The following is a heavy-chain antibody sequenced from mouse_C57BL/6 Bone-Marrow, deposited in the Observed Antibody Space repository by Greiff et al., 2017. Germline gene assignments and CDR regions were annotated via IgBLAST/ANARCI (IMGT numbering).Heavy chain of an antibody. CDR2: IYPRSGNT. J-gene: IGHJ4*01. Sequence: VQLQESGAELARPGASVKLSCKASGYTFTSYGISWVKQRTGQGLEWIGEIYPRSGNTYYNEKFKGKATLTADKSSSTAYMELRSLTSEDSAVYFCARSRLRRGDAMDYWGQGTSVTVSS. V-gene: IGHV1-81*01. CDR3: ARSRLRRGDAMDY. D-gene: IGHD2-4*01. CDR1: GYTFTSYG.